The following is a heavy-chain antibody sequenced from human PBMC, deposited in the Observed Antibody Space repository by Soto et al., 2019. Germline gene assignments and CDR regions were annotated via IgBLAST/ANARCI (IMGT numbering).Heavy chain of an antibody. CDR2: IYYTGNT. CDR3: ARQSSSSLTNWFDP. CDR1: GGSIRDTSYY. Sequence: SETLCLTFTVVGGSIRDTSYYRGWIRQPPGKGMEWIGSIYYTGNTYYNPSLKSRVTISVDTSKNQFSLKLSFVTAADTAVYYCARQSSSSLTNWFDPWGQGTLVPVSS. D-gene: IGHD6-13*01. V-gene: IGHV4-39*01. J-gene: IGHJ5*02.